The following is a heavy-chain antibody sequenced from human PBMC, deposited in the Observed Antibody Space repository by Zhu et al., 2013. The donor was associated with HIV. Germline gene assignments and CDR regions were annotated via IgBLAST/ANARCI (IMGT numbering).Heavy chain of an antibody. D-gene: IGHD6-6*01. CDR2: IIPIFGTA. Sequence: QMHLVQSGAEVKQPGSSVKVSCKASGGTFSSYAISWVRQAPGQGLEWMGGIIPIFGTANYAQKFQGRVTITADKSTSTAYMELSSLRSEDTAVYYCARVEYSSSYLYYYYGMDVWGQGTTVTVSS. CDR1: GGTFSSYA. CDR3: ARVEYSSSYLYYYYGMDV. J-gene: IGHJ6*02. V-gene: IGHV1-69*06.